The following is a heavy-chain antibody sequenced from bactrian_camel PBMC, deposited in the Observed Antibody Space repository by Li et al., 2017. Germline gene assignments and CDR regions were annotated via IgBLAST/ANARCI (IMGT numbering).Heavy chain of an antibody. CDR2: IDTRTTSP. CDR3: RPIRNGPGVGPTHHGITT. CDR1: DGTITSDC. D-gene: IGHD3*01. Sequence: HVQLVESGEQSVQAGGSLRISCAASDGTITSDCVGWFRQAPGKEREGVARIDTRTTSPFYADSVKGRFTISQDNAKNTLYLQMNSLKPETLPCTTVRPIRNGPGVGPTHHGITTWARGPRSPSP. J-gene: IGHJ4*01. V-gene: IGHV3S63*01.